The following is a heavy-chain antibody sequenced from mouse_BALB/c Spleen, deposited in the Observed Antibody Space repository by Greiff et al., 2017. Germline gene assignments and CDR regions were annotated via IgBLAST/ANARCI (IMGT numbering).Heavy chain of an antibody. CDR2: ISYSGST. D-gene: IGHD2-13*01. CDR3: ARRGVKERSFAY. J-gene: IGHJ3*01. CDR1: GDSITSGY. V-gene: IGHV3-8*02. Sequence: EVKLMESGPSLVKPSQTLSLTCSVTGDSITSGYGNWIRKFPGKKLEYMGYISYSGSTDYNPSLKTRISITRDTSKNQYYLQLNSVTTEDTATYYCARRGVKERSFAYWGQGTLVTVSA.